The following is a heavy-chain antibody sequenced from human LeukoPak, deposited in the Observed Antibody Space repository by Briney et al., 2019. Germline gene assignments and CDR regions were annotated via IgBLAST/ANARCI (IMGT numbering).Heavy chain of an antibody. Sequence: SGGSLGLSCAASGFTFSTYRMNWVRQAPGKGLEWVSSISSGSSYIYYADSVKGRFTISRDNAKNSLYLQMNSLRAEDTAVYYCARVNRDYDTSGFYYGYFQHWGQGTLVTVSS. D-gene: IGHD3-22*01. V-gene: IGHV3-21*01. CDR3: ARVNRDYDTSGFYYGYFQH. CDR2: ISSGSSYI. CDR1: GFTFSTYR. J-gene: IGHJ1*01.